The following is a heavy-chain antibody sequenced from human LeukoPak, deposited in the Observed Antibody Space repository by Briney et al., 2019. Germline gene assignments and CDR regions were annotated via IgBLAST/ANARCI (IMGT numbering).Heavy chain of an antibody. V-gene: IGHV3-49*04. Sequence: GGSLRLSCTASGFTFGDYAMSWVRQAPGKGLEWVGFIRSKAYGGTTEYAASVKGRFTISRDDSKSIAYLQMNSLKTEDTAVYYCTRALYAPRQWLALAADDYWGQGTLVTVSS. CDR2: IRSKAYGGTT. D-gene: IGHD6-19*01. J-gene: IGHJ4*02. CDR3: TRALYAPRQWLALAADDY. CDR1: GFTFGDYA.